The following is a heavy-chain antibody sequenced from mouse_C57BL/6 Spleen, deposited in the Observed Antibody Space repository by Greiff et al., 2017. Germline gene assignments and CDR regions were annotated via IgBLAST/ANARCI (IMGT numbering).Heavy chain of an antibody. V-gene: IGHV5-4*01. J-gene: IGHJ3*01. Sequence: DVHLVESGGGLVKPGGSLKLSCAASGFTFSSYAMSWVRQTPEKRLEWVATISDGGSYTYYPDNVKGRFTISRDNAKNNLYLQMSHLKSEDTAMYYCARERENMANWGFAYWGQGTLVTVSA. CDR1: GFTFSSYA. CDR2: ISDGGSYT. CDR3: ARERENMANWGFAY. D-gene: IGHD4-1*01.